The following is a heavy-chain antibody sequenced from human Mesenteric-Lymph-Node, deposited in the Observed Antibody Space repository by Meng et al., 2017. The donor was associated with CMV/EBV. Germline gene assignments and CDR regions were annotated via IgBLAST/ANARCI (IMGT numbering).Heavy chain of an antibody. CDR3: ARHSNYYYYGMDV. CDR1: GYTFSSYN. D-gene: IGHD4-11*01. V-gene: IGHV1-69*05. J-gene: IGHJ6*02. CDR2: IIPIFGTA. Sequence: SVKVSCKASGYTFSSYNVHWVRQAPGQGLEWMGGIIPIFGTANYAQKFQGRVTITTDESTSTAYMELSSLRSEDTAVYYCARHSNYYYYGMDVWGQGTTVTVSS.